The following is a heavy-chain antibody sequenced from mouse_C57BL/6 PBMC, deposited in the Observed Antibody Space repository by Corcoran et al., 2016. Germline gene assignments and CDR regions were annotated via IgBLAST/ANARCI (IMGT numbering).Heavy chain of an antibody. CDR3: ARHVEGYSFNWSFDF. D-gene: IGHD2-12*01. Sequence: DHLQQSGAALVKPAASLKLSCNASAYTITEYTIHWVKQRSGQGLEWIGWFYPGSGMIKYNAKFKDKATLTADKSSSTVYMELSRMTSEDSTVYFGARHVEGYSFNWSFDFWGIGPTVTVSS. CDR2: FYPGSGMI. V-gene: IGHV1-62-2*01. CDR1: AYTITEYT. J-gene: IGHJ1*03.